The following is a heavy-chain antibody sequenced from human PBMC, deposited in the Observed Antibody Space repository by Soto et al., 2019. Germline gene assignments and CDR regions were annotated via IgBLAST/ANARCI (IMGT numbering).Heavy chain of an antibody. J-gene: IGHJ4*02. Sequence: SVKVSCKASGGTFSSDSFSWVRQAPGQGLEWMGGIIPMFDTPIYAQKFQDRVTMTRDFFKNTAYMELSSLRSEDTAVYYCARRARIGAQLWLPFDLWAQGSLVTVSS. V-gene: IGHV1-69*05. CDR2: IIPMFDTP. CDR3: ARRARIGAQLWLPFDL. D-gene: IGHD5-18*01. CDR1: GGTFSSDS.